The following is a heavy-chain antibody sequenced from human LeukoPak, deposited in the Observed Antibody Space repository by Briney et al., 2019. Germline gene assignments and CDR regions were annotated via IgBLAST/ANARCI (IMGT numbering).Heavy chain of an antibody. Sequence: GGSLRLSCAVSGLTFRSYWMSWVRQAPGKGLEWVANISQEGSEKYFVDSVKGRFTISRDNAKNSLHLQMNTLRAEDTAVYYCARERDGRFFDYWGQGTLVTVSS. D-gene: IGHD5-24*01. V-gene: IGHV3-7*01. CDR2: ISQEGSEK. CDR3: ARERDGRFFDY. CDR1: GLTFRSYW. J-gene: IGHJ4*02.